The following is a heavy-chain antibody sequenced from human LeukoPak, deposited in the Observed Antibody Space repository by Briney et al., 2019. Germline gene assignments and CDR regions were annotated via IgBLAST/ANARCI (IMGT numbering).Heavy chain of an antibody. J-gene: IGHJ6*03. Sequence: SETLSLTCTVSGVSIGSGPYYWGWIRQPPGKGLEWIGNIYYGENTYYNPSLKSRVTISIDTSKNQFSLKLSSVTAADTAVYYCARGHSSSSYYYYYYMDVWGKGTTVTVSS. D-gene: IGHD6-6*01. CDR2: IYYGENT. CDR1: GVSIGSGPYY. CDR3: ARGHSSSSYYYYYYMDV. V-gene: IGHV4-39*01.